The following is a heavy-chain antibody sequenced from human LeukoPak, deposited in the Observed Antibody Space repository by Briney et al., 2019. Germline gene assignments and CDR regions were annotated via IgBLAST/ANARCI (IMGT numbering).Heavy chain of an antibody. CDR1: GFTFSDYY. J-gene: IGHJ6*03. V-gene: IGHV3-11*04. Sequence: GGSLRLSCAASGFTFSDYYMSWIRQAPGKGLEWVSYISSSGTTIYYADSVKGRFTISRDNAKNSLYLQMNSLRADDTAVYYCARFAAGGSYYYYMDVWGKGTTVTVSS. CDR2: ISSSGTTI. CDR3: ARFAAGGSYYYYMDV. D-gene: IGHD6-25*01.